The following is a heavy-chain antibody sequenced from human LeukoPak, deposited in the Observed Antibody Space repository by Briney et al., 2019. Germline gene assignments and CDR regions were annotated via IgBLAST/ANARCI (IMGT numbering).Heavy chain of an antibody. CDR3: AKGGSGSYFSFDP. J-gene: IGHJ5*02. CDR2: ISSSSNYI. Sequence: GGSLRLSCAASGFTFSSYSMNWVRQAPGKGLEWVSSISSSSNYIYYADSVKGRFTISRDNSKNTLYLQMNSLRAEDTAIYYCAKGGSGSYFSFDPWGQGTLVTVSS. CDR1: GFTFSSYS. D-gene: IGHD3-10*01. V-gene: IGHV3-21*01.